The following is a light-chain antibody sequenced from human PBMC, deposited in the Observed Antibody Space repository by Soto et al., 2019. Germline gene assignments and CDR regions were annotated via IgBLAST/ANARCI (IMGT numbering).Light chain of an antibody. V-gene: IGKV3-20*01. CDR3: QQYGASPRT. CDR2: GAS. J-gene: IGKJ1*01. Sequence: EIVLTQSPGTLSLSPGGRATLSCRASQSVSTYLAWYQQKPGRGPRLLIYGASSRATGIPDRFSGSGSGADFTLTISRLEPEDFAVYYCQQYGASPRTFGQGTKVDIK. CDR1: QSVSTY.